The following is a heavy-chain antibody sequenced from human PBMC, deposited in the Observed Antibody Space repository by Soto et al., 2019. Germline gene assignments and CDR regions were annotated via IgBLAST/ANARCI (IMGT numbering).Heavy chain of an antibody. J-gene: IGHJ4*02. Sequence: ASVKVSCKASGYTFTAYGISWLRQAPGQGLQWMGWINTYSGKTDYPQSLQGRVTMTTDTSTNTAYMELRSLRSDDTAVYFCARYRLYKTSSITFDSWGQGALVTVSS. V-gene: IGHV1-18*04. CDR2: INTYSGKT. CDR1: GYTFTAYG. CDR3: ARYRLYKTSSITFDS. D-gene: IGHD1-20*01.